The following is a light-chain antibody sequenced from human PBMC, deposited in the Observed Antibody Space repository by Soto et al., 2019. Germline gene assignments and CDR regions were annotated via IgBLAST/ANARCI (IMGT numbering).Light chain of an antibody. Sequence: DIQMTQSPSTLSASVGDRVTITCRASQSISSWLAWYQQKPGKAPKLLIYKASSLESGVPSRMSGSGSGTEFTITISSMQPNDIANYYCEKYNSLYNFGQGTKLEIK. J-gene: IGKJ2*01. V-gene: IGKV1-5*03. CDR2: KAS. CDR1: QSISSW. CDR3: EKYNSLYN.